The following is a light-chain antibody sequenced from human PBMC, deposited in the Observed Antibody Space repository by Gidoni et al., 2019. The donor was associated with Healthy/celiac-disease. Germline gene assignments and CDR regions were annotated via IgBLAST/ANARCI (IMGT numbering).Light chain of an antibody. Sequence: DIQLTQSPSFLSASVGDRVTITCRASQAISSYLAWYQRKPGKAPKLLIYAASTLQSGVPSRFSGSGSGTEFTLTISSLQPEDFATYYCQQLNSYPRYTFGQGTKLEIK. J-gene: IGKJ2*01. CDR3: QQLNSYPRYT. CDR1: QAISSY. CDR2: AAS. V-gene: IGKV1-9*01.